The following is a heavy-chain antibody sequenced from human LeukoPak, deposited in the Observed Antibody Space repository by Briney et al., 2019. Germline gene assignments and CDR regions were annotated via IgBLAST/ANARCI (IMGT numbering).Heavy chain of an antibody. CDR1: GYTFIAYY. Sequence: GASVKVSCKASGYTFIAYYLHWVRQAPGQGLEWMGRINPNSGATNYAQKFQGSVTMTRDTSISTAYMEVSRLTSDDTAVYYCATSPVATNMRDFDYWGQGTLVTVSS. CDR3: ATSPVATNMRDFDY. V-gene: IGHV1-2*06. CDR2: INPNSGAT. J-gene: IGHJ4*02. D-gene: IGHD5-24*01.